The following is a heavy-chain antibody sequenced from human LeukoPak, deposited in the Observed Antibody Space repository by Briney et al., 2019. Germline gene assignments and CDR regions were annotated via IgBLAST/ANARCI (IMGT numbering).Heavy chain of an antibody. D-gene: IGHD5-12*01. CDR1: GGSNNSHY. J-gene: IGHJ4*02. V-gene: IGHV4-59*08. CDR2: IYYTGKN. CDR3: VRRDSGWNYFDY. Sequence: SETLSLTCAVSGGSNNSHYWGWIRQPPGKGLQWIGDIYYTGKNNYNPSLKSRVTISLDTSKDHLSLNLTSVVAADTAIYYCVRRDSGWNYFDYWGQGILVTVSS.